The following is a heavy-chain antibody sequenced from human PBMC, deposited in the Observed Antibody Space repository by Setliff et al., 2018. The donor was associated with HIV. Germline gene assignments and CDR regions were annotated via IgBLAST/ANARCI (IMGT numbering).Heavy chain of an antibody. CDR3: ARPRRVRSRAWYWFDI. V-gene: IGHV4-34*01. CDR1: GGSFSGYY. J-gene: IGHJ5*02. D-gene: IGHD6-19*01. CDR2: IYHSGST. Sequence: SETLSLTCAVYGGSFSGYYWSWIRQPPGKGLEWIGEIYHSGSTHYNPSLQSRVTISVDSSKNQFSLNLFSVAAADTAVYYCARPRRVRSRAWYWFDIWGQGTLVTVSS.